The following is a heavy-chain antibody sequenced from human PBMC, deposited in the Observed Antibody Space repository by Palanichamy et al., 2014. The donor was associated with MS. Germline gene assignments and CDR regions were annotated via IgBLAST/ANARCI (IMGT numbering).Heavy chain of an antibody. CDR1: GFTVRSYY. V-gene: IGHV3-53*01. D-gene: IGHD6-13*01. CDR3: ARDGALWEQQLVS. J-gene: IGHJ5*02. CDR2: IYRDGST. Sequence: EVRLVESGGGLIQPGGSLRLSCAASGFTVRSYYMSWVRQAPGKGLEWVSIIYRDGSTYYADSVKGRFTISRDNSKNTLYLQMNSLRVEDTAVYYCARDGALWEQQLVSWGQGTLVTVSS.